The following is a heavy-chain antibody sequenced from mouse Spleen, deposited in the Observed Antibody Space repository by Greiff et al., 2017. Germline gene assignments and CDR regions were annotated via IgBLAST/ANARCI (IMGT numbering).Heavy chain of an antibody. CDR3: ARDYLFDY. CDR2: INPSSGYT. CDR1: GYTFTSYT. J-gene: IGHJ2*01. V-gene: IGHV1-4*01. Sequence: VQLQQSGAELARPGASVKMSCKASGYTFTSYTMRWVKQRPGQGLEWIGYINPSSGYTKYNQKFKDKATLTADKSSSTAYMQLSSLTSEDSAVYYCARDYLFDYWGQGTTLTVSS. D-gene: IGHD5-5*01.